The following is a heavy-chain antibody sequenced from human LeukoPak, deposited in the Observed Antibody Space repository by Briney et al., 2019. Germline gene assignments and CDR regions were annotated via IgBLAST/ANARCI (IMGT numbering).Heavy chain of an antibody. CDR2: MNPNSGNT. J-gene: IGHJ5*02. Sequence: GASVKVSCKASGYTFTSYDINWVRQAAGQGLEWMGWMNPNSGNTGYAQKFQGRVTMTRNTSISTAYMELSSLRSEDTAVYYCARDSYGSGSSRFDPWGQGTLVTVSS. CDR3: ARDSYGSGSSRFDP. V-gene: IGHV1-8*01. CDR1: GYTFTSYD. D-gene: IGHD3-10*01.